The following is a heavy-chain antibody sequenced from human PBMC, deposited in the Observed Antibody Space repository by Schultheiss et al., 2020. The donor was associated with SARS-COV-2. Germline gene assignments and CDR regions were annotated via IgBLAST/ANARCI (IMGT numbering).Heavy chain of an antibody. D-gene: IGHD5-24*01. CDR3: ARVLVEMATITDAFDI. CDR1: GFTFSSYA. Sequence: GGSLRLSCAASGFTFSSYAMSWVRQAPGRGLEWVSAISGTGGWTYFADSVKGRFTISRDNSKNTLYLQMNSLRAEDTAVYYCARVLVEMATITDAFDIWGQGTMVTVSS. CDR2: ISGTGGWT. V-gene: IGHV3-23*01. J-gene: IGHJ3*02.